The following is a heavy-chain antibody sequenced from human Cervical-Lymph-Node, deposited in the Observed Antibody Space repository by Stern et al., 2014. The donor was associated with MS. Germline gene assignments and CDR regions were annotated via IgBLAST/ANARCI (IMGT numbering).Heavy chain of an antibody. CDR3: ARHSSGWYWYFDL. CDR1: GGSMSSYY. D-gene: IGHD6-19*01. CDR2: IYYSGST. V-gene: IGHV4-59*01. Sequence: QVQLQESGPGLVKPSETLSLTCTVSGGSMSSYYWSWIRQPPGKGLEWIGYIYYSGSTNYNPSLKSRVTISVDTSKNQFSLKLSSVTAADTAVYYCARHSSGWYWYFDLWGRGTLVTVSS. J-gene: IGHJ2*01.